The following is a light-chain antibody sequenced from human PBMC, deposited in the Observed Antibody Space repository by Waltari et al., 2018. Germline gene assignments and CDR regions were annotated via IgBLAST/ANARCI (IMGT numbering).Light chain of an antibody. CDR3: QTGGHGTWV. Sequence: QLVLTQSPSASASLRASVKLTCTLRSGHRSNVLPSHQQQPEKGPRYLMKVNSDGSHSKGDEIPDRFSGSSSGAERYLTISSLQSEDEADYYCQTGGHGTWVFGGGTKLTVL. J-gene: IGLJ3*02. CDR2: VNSDGSH. CDR1: SGHRSNV. V-gene: IGLV4-69*01.